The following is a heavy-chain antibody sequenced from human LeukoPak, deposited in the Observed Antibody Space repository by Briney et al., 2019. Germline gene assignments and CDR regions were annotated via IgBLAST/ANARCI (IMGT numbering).Heavy chain of an antibody. CDR3: AREVPQNAFDI. CDR1: GGTFSSYA. Sequence: WASVKVSCKASGGTFSSYAISWVRQAPGQGLEWMGRIIPILGIANYAQKFQGRVTMTRNTSISTAYMELSSLRSEDTAVYYCAREVPQNAFDIWGQGTMVTVSS. D-gene: IGHD1-1*01. V-gene: IGHV1-69*04. J-gene: IGHJ3*02. CDR2: IIPILGIA.